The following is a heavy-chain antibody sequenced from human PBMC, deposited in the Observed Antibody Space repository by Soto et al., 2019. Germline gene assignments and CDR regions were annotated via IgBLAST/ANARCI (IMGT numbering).Heavy chain of an antibody. CDR1: GDSISSGDYY. Sequence: PSETLSLTCTVSGDSISSGDYYWGWIRQPPGKGLECIGYIYYIGSTKYNPSLKNRVTILRDTSKKQFSLKLSSVTAADTAVYYCARDGDSSGYYGPFDIWGQGTMVTVSS. J-gene: IGHJ3*02. CDR3: ARDGDSSGYYGPFDI. D-gene: IGHD3-22*01. CDR2: IYYIGST. V-gene: IGHV4-61*08.